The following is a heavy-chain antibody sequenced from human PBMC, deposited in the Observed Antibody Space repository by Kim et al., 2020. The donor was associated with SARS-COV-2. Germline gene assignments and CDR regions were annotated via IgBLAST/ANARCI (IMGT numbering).Heavy chain of an antibody. CDR1: GGSISSYY. J-gene: IGHJ6*02. CDR2: IYYSGST. Sequence: SETLSLTCTVSGGSISSYYWSWIRQPPGKGLEWIGYIYYSGSTNYNPSLKSRVTISVDTSKNQFSLKLSSVTAADTAVYYCARLSREMAKHYYYYGMDVWGQGTTVTVSS. D-gene: IGHD2-2*01. V-gene: IGHV4-59*08. CDR3: ARLSREMAKHYYYYGMDV.